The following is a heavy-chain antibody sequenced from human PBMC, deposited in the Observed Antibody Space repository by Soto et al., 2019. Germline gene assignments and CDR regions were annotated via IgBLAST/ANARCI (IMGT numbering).Heavy chain of an antibody. CDR1: GDSVSSNSAA. CDR3: ARESRGTMARGVTKHGTDV. J-gene: IGHJ6*02. CDR2: TYYRSKWYN. V-gene: IGHV6-1*01. D-gene: IGHD3-10*01. Sequence: PSQTLSLTCAISGDSVSSNSAAWNWIRQSPSRGLEWLGRTYYRSKWYNDYAVSVKSRITINPDTSKNQFSLQLNSVTPEDTAVYYCARESRGTMARGVTKHGTDVWGQGTTVTVSS.